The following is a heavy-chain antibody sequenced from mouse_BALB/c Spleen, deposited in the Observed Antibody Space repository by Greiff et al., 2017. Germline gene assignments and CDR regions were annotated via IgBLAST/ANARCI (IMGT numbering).Heavy chain of an antibody. CDR3: ARGGTPWYFDV. J-gene: IGHJ1*01. Sequence: EVQLQQSGAELVQPGASVKLSCTASGFNIKDTYMHWVQQRPEQGLEWIGRIDPANGNTKYAPKFQGKASITADTSSNTAYLQVSSLTSEDTAVYYCARGGTPWYFDVWGAGTTVTVSS. V-gene: IGHV14-3*02. CDR1: GFNIKDTY. CDR2: IDPANGNT. D-gene: IGHD2-14*01.